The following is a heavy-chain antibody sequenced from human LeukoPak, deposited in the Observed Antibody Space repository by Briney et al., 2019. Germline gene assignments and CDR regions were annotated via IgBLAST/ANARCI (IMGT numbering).Heavy chain of an antibody. CDR3: ARVPLHDSSGHYYPH. J-gene: IGHJ1*01. D-gene: IGHD3-22*01. CDR1: GYTFTNYG. V-gene: IGHV1-3*01. Sequence: GASVKVSCKTSGYTFTNYGMHWVRQAPGQRLEWMGWINGGNGNAKYSQNFQGRVTIIRDTSASTAYMELSSLRSEDTAVYCCARVPLHDSSGHYYPHWGQGTLVTVSS. CDR2: INGGNGNA.